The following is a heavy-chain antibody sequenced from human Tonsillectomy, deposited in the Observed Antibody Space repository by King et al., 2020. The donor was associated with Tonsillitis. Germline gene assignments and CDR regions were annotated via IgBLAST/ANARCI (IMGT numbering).Heavy chain of an antibody. CDR1: GFTFSNYA. Sequence: VQLVESGGGLVQPGGSLRLSCVASGFTFSNYAMSWVRQAPGKGREGVPGISGRGFITKVADSVRGRHTISRDNSRNTVYLDMSNLSPGDKARYYCAKALGGASLTTWNFDYWGQGTLVTVSS. J-gene: IGHJ4*02. CDR2: ISGRGFIT. D-gene: IGHD1-1*01. V-gene: IGHV3-23*04. CDR3: AKALGGASLTTWNFDY.